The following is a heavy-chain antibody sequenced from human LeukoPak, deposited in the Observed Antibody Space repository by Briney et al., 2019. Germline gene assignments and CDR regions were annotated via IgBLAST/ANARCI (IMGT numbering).Heavy chain of an antibody. D-gene: IGHD6-13*01. V-gene: IGHV3-11*06. CDR1: GFTFSDYY. CDR2: ISSSSYT. Sequence: GGSLRLSCAASGFTFSDYYMSWIRQAPGKGLEWASYISSSSYTNYADSVKGRFTISRDNAKNSLYLQMNSLRAEDTAVYYCARGQPYDYWGQGTLVTVSS. J-gene: IGHJ4*02. CDR3: ARGQPYDY.